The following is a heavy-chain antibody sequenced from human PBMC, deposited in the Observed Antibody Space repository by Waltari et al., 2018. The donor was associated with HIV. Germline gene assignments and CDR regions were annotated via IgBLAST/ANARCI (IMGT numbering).Heavy chain of an antibody. V-gene: IGHV3-33*05. J-gene: IGHJ6*02. CDR3: ARRGVLTYYYTMDV. CDR1: GFTFSNHG. CDR2: LSYDGSDK. D-gene: IGHD3-10*01. Sequence: QVQLVESGGGVVQPGRSLRLSCAASGFTFSNHGMHWLRQAPGKGLEWVAVLSYDGSDKYYADSVRGRFTISRDNSKNTLYLQMNNPRAEDTAVYFCARRGVLTYYYTMDVWGQGTTVTVSS.